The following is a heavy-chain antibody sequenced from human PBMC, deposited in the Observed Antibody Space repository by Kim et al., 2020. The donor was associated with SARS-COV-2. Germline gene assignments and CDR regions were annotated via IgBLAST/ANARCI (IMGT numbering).Heavy chain of an antibody. CDR3: ARGATMVRGVEGSDY. D-gene: IGHD3-10*01. J-gene: IGHJ4*02. CDR1: GGTFSSYA. V-gene: IGHV1-69*04. Sequence: SVKVSCKASGGTFSSYAISWVRQAPGQGLEWMGRIIPILGIANYAQKFQGRVTITADKSTSTAYMELSSLRSEDTAVYYCARGATMVRGVEGSDYWGQGTLVTVSS. CDR2: IIPILGIA.